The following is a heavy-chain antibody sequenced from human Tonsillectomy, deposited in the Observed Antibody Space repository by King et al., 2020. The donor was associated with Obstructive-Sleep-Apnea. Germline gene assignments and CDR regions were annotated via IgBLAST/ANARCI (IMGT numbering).Heavy chain of an antibody. Sequence: VQLVESGGGVVQPGRSLRLSCAASGFSFTSYGMHWVRQVPGKGLEWVAGISHVGSNKYYAESVQGRVTISRDNSKNTLYLQMNSLRAEDTAVYYCARDKYYGSGSYYKPWGQGTLVTVSS. CDR3: ARDKYYGSGSYYKP. D-gene: IGHD3-10*01. J-gene: IGHJ5*02. V-gene: IGHV3-30*04. CDR2: ISHVGSNK. CDR1: GFSFTSYG.